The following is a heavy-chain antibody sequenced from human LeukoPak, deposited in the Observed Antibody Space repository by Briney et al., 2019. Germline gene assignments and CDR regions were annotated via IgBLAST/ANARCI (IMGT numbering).Heavy chain of an antibody. CDR1: GFTFSSYA. V-gene: IGHV3-23*01. CDR2: ISGSGGST. Sequence: GGSLRLSCAASGFTFSSYAMSWVRQAPGKGLEWVSAISGSGGSTYYADSVKGRFTISRDNSKNTLYLQMNSLRAEDTAVYYCAIQTRGGPAGISLDYWGQGTLVTVSS. J-gene: IGHJ4*02. CDR3: AIQTRGGPAGISLDY. D-gene: IGHD3-10*01.